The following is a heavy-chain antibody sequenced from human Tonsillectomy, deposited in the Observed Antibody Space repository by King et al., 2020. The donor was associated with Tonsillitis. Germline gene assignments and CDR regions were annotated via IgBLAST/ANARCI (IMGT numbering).Heavy chain of an antibody. Sequence: VQLVESGGGLVQPGGSLRLSCAASRFTFSSYSMNWVRQAPGKGLEWVSYISSSSGTIYYADSVKGRFTISRDNAKNSLYLQMNSLRDEDTAVYYCSGGRGYSYGYFDYWGQGTLVTVSS. J-gene: IGHJ4*02. CDR2: ISSSSGTI. CDR3: SGGRGYSYGYFDY. CDR1: RFTFSSYS. V-gene: IGHV3-48*02. D-gene: IGHD5-18*01.